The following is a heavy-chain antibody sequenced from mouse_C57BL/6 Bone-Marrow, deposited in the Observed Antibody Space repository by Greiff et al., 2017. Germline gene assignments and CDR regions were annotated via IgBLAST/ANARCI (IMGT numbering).Heavy chain of an antibody. V-gene: IGHV14-2*01. D-gene: IGHD1-1*01. CDR1: GFNINDYY. Sequence: VQLQQSGAELVKPGASVKLSCTASGFNINDYYMHWVKQRTEQGLEWIGRIDPEDGETKYAPNFQGKATITADTSSNTAYLQLSSLTSEDTAVYYCARHYYGSSYGAMDYWGQGTAVTVSS. J-gene: IGHJ4*01. CDR3: ARHYYGSSYGAMDY. CDR2: IDPEDGET.